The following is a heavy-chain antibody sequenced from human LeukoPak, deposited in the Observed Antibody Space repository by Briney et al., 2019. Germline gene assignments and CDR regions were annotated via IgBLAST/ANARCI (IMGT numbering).Heavy chain of an antibody. CDR2: IKEDGSEK. CDR3: ARVVTWFDP. CDR1: GFTFSSYW. J-gene: IGHJ5*02. Sequence: GGSLRLSCAVSGFTFSSYWMSWVRQAPGKGLEWVAHIKEDGSEKSYVEFVKGRFTISRDNAKTSLYLQMNSLRVEDTAIYYCARVVTWFDPWGQGTPVTVSS. D-gene: IGHD5-18*01. V-gene: IGHV3-7*04.